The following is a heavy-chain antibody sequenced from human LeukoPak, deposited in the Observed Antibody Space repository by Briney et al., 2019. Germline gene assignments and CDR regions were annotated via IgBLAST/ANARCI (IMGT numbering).Heavy chain of an antibody. V-gene: IGHV3-23*01. Sequence: GGSLRLSCATSGFAFSSSSMSWVRQAPGKGLEWVSTISGAGGSSWYAESVKGRFSISRDNSMNSVSLQMSSLRVEDTAIYYCTKDDSSSWYDYFFDFWGQGTLVTVSS. CDR2: ISGAGGSS. J-gene: IGHJ4*02. CDR3: TKDDSSSWYDYFFDF. CDR1: GFAFSSSS. D-gene: IGHD6-13*01.